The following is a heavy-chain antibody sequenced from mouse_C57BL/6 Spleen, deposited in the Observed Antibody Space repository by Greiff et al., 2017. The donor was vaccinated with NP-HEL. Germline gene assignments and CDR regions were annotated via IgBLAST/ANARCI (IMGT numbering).Heavy chain of an antibody. CDR1: GYTFTSYW. J-gene: IGHJ2*01. CDR3: ARGLYYGPYHFDY. V-gene: IGHV1-72*01. Sequence: QVQLQQPGAELVKPGASVKLSCKASGYTFTSYWMHWVKQRPGRGLEWIGRIVPNSGGTKYNEKFKIKATLTADTPTSTGYMQLSSLTSEDCAVYDSARGLYYGPYHFDYWGQGTTLTVSS. CDR2: IVPNSGGT. D-gene: IGHD1-1*01.